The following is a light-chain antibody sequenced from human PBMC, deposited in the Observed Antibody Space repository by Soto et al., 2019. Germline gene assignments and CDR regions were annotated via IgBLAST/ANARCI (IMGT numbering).Light chain of an antibody. CDR1: QNINNY. J-gene: IGKJ5*01. Sequence: DIQMTQSPSSLSASVGDRFTITCQASQNINNYLNCYQQKPGRPPKLLIYDASNLEAGVPSRFRGSGSGTDFTFTISRLQPEDIATYYCQQYENLPTFGQGTRLEIK. CDR2: DAS. V-gene: IGKV1-33*01. CDR3: QQYENLPT.